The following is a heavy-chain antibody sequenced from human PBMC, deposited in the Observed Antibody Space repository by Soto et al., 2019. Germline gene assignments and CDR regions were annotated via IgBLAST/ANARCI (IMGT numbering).Heavy chain of an antibody. D-gene: IGHD2-15*01. J-gene: IGHJ3*02. CDR3: ASAIVVVDQGAFDI. V-gene: IGHV4-59*12. CDR1: GGSISSYY. CDR2: IYYSGST. Sequence: SETLSLTCTVSGGSISSYYWSWIRQPPGKGLEWIGYIYYSGSTNYNPSLKSRVTISADKSISTAYLQWSSLKASDTAMYYCASAIVVVDQGAFDIWGQGTMVTVSS.